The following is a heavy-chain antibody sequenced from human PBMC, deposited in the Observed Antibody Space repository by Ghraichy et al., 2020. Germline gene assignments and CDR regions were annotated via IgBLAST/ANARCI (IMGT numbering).Heavy chain of an antibody. CDR1: GGSISSGGYS. Sequence: SETLSLTCAVSGGSISSGGYSWSWIRQPPGKGLEWIGYIYHSGSTYYNPSLKSRVTISVDRSKNQFSLKLSSVTAADTAVYYCARGVLWFGELLSPGYFDYWGQGTLVTVSS. V-gene: IGHV4-30-2*01. J-gene: IGHJ4*02. CDR3: ARGVLWFGELLSPGYFDY. CDR2: IYHSGST. D-gene: IGHD3-10*01.